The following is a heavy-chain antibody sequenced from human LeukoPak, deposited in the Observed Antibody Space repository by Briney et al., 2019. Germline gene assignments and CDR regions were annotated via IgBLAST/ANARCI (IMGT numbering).Heavy chain of an antibody. CDR3: SKTGSTAMVPYFDY. CDR1: GFTLSSYA. J-gene: IGHJ4*02. CDR2: IIGSGGST. V-gene: IGHV3-23*01. Sequence: PGGSLRLSCAASGFTLSSYAMSWVRQAPGKGLEWVSAIIGSGGSTYYADSVKSRFTISRDNITNTLYLQMNSVRTENTAEYYLSKTGSTAMVPYFDYWGQGTLVTVSS. D-gene: IGHD5-18*01.